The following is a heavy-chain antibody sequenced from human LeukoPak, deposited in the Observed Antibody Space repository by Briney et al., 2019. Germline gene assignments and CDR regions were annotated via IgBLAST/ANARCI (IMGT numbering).Heavy chain of an antibody. V-gene: IGHV3-30*02. J-gene: IGHJ4*02. Sequence: GGSLRLSCAASGFTFSSYGMHWVRQAPGKGLEWVAFIRCDGSNKYYADSVKGRFTISRDNSKNTLYLQMNSLRAEDTAVYYCARDNANYYDSSGYSDWGQGTLVTVSS. CDR1: GFTFSSYG. CDR3: ARDNANYYDSSGYSD. CDR2: IRCDGSNK. D-gene: IGHD3-22*01.